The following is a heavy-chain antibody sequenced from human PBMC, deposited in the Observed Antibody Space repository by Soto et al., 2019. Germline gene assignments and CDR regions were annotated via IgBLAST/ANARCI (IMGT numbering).Heavy chain of an antibody. Sequence: GGSLRLSCRASGFTLNNYSMNWFRQAPGKGLEWVSAISGSGGSAYYADSVQGRFIISRDNSKNTLYLQMNSLRAEDAAIYYCVRECCGWYSRGSFDFWGRGTMVTVSS. CDR2: ISGSGGSA. J-gene: IGHJ3*01. CDR3: VRECCGWYSRGSFDF. V-gene: IGHV3-23*01. D-gene: IGHD6-19*01. CDR1: GFTLNNYS.